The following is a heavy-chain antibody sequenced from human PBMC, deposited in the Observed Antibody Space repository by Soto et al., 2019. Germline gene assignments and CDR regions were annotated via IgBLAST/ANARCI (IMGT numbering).Heavy chain of an antibody. CDR1: GDSIRSYY. V-gene: IGHV4-59*01. CDR3: AREGVAAPYYYYGMDV. CDR2: ISYTGST. J-gene: IGHJ6*02. Sequence: SETLSLTCTVSGDSIRSYYWSWIRQPPGKGLEWIGYISYTGSTHYNPSLKNRVTISADTSKNQFPLKLSSVTTADTALYYCAREGVAAPYYYYGMDVFGQGSKVTVSS. D-gene: IGHD2-15*01.